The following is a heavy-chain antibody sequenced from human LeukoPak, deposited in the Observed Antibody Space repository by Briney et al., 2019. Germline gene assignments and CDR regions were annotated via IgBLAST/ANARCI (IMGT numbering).Heavy chain of an antibody. CDR2: ISSGSSTI. V-gene: IGHV3-48*02. Sequence: GGSLRLSCAASGFTFSSYSLNWVRQAPGKGLEWWSYISSGSSTIYYADSVKGRFTISRDNAKNSLYLQVNSQSDEDTAVYYCARGRAGYYYDYWGQGTLVTVSS. D-gene: IGHD6-13*01. J-gene: IGHJ4*02. CDR1: GFTFSSYS. CDR3: ARGRAGYYYDY.